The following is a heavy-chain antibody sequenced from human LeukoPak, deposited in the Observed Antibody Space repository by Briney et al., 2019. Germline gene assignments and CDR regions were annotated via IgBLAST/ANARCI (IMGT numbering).Heavy chain of an antibody. Sequence: PGGSLRLSCAASGFTFSNYAMNWVRQAPGKGLGWVSAISGSGGSTYYADSVKGRFTISRDNSKYTLYLQMNSLRAEDTAVYYCAKVRDSSSSPFDCWGQGALVTVSS. J-gene: IGHJ4*02. CDR1: GFTFSNYA. V-gene: IGHV3-23*01. CDR3: AKVRDSSSSPFDC. CDR2: ISGSGGST. D-gene: IGHD6-13*01.